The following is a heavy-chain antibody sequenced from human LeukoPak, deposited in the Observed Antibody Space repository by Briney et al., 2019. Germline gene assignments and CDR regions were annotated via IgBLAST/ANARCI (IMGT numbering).Heavy chain of an antibody. CDR3: ARDYDFWSGYLYYFDY. CDR1: GYTFTGYY. Sequence: GASVKVSCKASGYTFTGYYMHWVRQAPGQGLEWMGWINPNSGGTNYAQKFQGRVTMTRDTSISTAYMELSRLRSDDTAVYYCARDYDFWSGYLYYFDYWGQGTLVTVSS. D-gene: IGHD3-3*01. V-gene: IGHV1-2*02. CDR2: INPNSGGT. J-gene: IGHJ4*02.